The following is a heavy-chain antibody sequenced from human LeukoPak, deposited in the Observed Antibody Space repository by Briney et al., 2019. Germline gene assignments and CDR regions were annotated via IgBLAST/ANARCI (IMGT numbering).Heavy chain of an antibody. Sequence: ASVTVSCTASGHTFTVYYMHWVGQAPGQGLEWMGWINPNSGATDYAQKFQGRVTMTRDTSISTAYMELSRLRSDDTAVYYCARAGSGYYLYYFDYWGQGTLVTVSS. D-gene: IGHD3-22*01. CDR2: INPNSGAT. V-gene: IGHV1-2*02. J-gene: IGHJ4*02. CDR1: GHTFTVYY. CDR3: ARAGSGYYLYYFDY.